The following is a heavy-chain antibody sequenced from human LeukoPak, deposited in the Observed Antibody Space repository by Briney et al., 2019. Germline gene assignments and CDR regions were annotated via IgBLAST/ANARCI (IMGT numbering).Heavy chain of an antibody. D-gene: IGHD3-22*01. Sequence: GGSLRLSCAASGFTFSSYAMSWVRQAPGKGLEWVSAISGSGGSTYYADSVKGRFTISRDNSKNTLYLQMNSLRAEDTAVYYCAKDRYYDSSGYYEDCWGQGTLVTVSS. CDR1: GFTFSSYA. CDR3: AKDRYYDSSGYYEDC. J-gene: IGHJ4*02. V-gene: IGHV3-23*01. CDR2: ISGSGGST.